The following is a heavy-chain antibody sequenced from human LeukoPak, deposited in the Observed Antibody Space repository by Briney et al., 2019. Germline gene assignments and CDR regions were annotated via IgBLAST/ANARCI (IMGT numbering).Heavy chain of an antibody. CDR1: GGSISSSNW. CDR3: ARVRIHLWLAGAFDI. J-gene: IGHJ3*02. V-gene: IGHV4-4*02. CDR2: IFHSGST. D-gene: IGHD5-18*01. Sequence: SETLSLTCAVSGGSISSSNWWSWVRQPPGKGLGWSGEIFHSGSTNYNPSLKSRVTISVDKSKNQFSLKLSAVTAADTAVYYCARVRIHLWLAGAFDIWGQGTMVTVSS.